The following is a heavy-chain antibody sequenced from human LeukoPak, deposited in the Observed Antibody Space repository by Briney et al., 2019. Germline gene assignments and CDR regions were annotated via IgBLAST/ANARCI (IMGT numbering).Heavy chain of an antibody. CDR2: IYTSGST. J-gene: IGHJ4*02. CDR1: GNSFGDYY. CDR3: ARGDRNDFWSGTAFDY. D-gene: IGHD3-3*01. Sequence: SETLSLTCTVSGNSFGDYYWSWIRQPAGKGLEWIGRIYTSGSTTYNPSLKSRVTMSVDTSKSQFSLNLMSVTAADTAVYYCARGDRNDFWSGTAFDYWGQGTLVTVSS. V-gene: IGHV4-4*07.